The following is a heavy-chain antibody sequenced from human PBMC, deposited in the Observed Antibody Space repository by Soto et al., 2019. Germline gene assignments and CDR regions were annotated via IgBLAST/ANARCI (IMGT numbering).Heavy chain of an antibody. CDR2: INPNSGGT. D-gene: IGHD2-15*01. CDR1: GYTFTGYY. CDR3: ARDFGCRGGRWPNWFGP. J-gene: IGHJ5*02. V-gene: IGHV1-2*02. Sequence: ASVKVSCKASGYTFTGYYMHWVRQAPGQGLEWMGWINPNSGGTNYAQKFQGRVTMTRDTSISTAYMELSRLRSDDTAVYYCARDFGCRGGRWPNWFGPWGQGNPGHRLL.